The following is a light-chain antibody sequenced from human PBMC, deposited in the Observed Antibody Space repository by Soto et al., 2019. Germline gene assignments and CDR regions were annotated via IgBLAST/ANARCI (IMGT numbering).Light chain of an antibody. CDR3: CSFAGNPYV. J-gene: IGLJ1*01. Sequence: QSVLTQPASVSGSPGQSITISCTGTSSDVGSYNLVSWYQQHPGKAPKLMIYDVSKRPSGVSDRFSGSKSGNTASLTISGLQAEDEADYYCCSFAGNPYVFGTGTKVTVL. V-gene: IGLV2-23*02. CDR1: SSDVGSYNL. CDR2: DVS.